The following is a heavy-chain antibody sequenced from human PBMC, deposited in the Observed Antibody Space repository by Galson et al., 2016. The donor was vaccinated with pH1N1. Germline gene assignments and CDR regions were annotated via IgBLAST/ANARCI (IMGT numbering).Heavy chain of an antibody. CDR3: ARDSEYSGHEGLH. CDR2: ILYDGTNE. CDR1: GFTFTSYA. V-gene: IGHV3-30*04. J-gene: IGHJ4*02. Sequence: SLRLSCAASGFTFTSYAMHWVRQAPGKGLEWVAVILYDGTNEYYADSVKGRFTISRDKTQSTVYLQMNSLRTEDTAVYYCARDSEYSGHEGLHWAQGTLVTVSS. D-gene: IGHD5-12*01.